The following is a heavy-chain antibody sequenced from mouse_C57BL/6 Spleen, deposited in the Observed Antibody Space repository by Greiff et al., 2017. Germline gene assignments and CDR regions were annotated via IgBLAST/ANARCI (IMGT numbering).Heavy chain of an antibody. CDR3: ARDEGGNYVF. Sequence: EVKVVESEGGLVQPGSSMKLSCTASGFTFSDYYMAWVRQVPEKGLEWVANINYDGSSTYYLDSLKSRFIISRDNAKNILYLQMSSLKSEDTATYYCARDEGGNYVFWGQGTTLTVSS. D-gene: IGHD2-1*01. CDR1: GFTFSDYY. V-gene: IGHV5-16*01. CDR2: INYDGSST. J-gene: IGHJ2*01.